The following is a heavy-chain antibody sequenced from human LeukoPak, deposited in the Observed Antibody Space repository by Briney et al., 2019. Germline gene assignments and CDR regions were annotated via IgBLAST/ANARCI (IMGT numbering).Heavy chain of an antibody. CDR3: AKGFTGMDL. CDR1: GFTFSSYG. CDR2: ISYDGSNK. J-gene: IGHJ5*02. D-gene: IGHD3-16*01. Sequence: GGSLRLSCAASGFTFSSYGMHWVRQAPGKGLEWVAVISYDGSNKYYADSVKGRFSISRDNSRNTLYLQMNGLRAEDTAVYYCAKGFTGMDLWGQGSLVTVSS. V-gene: IGHV3-30*18.